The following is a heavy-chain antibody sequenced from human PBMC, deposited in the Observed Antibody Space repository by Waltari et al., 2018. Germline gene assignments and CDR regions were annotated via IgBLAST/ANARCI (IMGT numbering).Heavy chain of an antibody. CDR2: IYYSGST. CDR1: GGSVSSRSHY. CDR3: ARDTSGSASYYTDSYYYGMDV. J-gene: IGHJ6*02. V-gene: IGHV4-39*07. Sequence: QLQLQESGPGLVKPSETLSLTCTVSGGSVSSRSHYWGWIRQPPGKGLEWIGNIYYSGSTYYNPSLKSRVTISLNTSKNQFSLKLSSVTAADTAVYYCARDTSGSASYYTDSYYYGMDVWGQGTTVTVSS. D-gene: IGHD3-10*01.